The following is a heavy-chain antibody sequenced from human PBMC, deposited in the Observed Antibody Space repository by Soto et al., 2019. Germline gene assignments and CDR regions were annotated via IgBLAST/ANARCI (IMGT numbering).Heavy chain of an antibody. Sequence: GGSLRLSCAASGFTFSSYWMHWVRQAPGKGLVWVSRINSDGSSTSYADSVKGRFTISRDNAKNTLYLQMNSLRAEDSAVYYCARDKEQLAHAFDIWGQGTMVTVSS. J-gene: IGHJ3*02. D-gene: IGHD6-13*01. CDR2: INSDGSST. CDR1: GFTFSSYW. CDR3: ARDKEQLAHAFDI. V-gene: IGHV3-74*01.